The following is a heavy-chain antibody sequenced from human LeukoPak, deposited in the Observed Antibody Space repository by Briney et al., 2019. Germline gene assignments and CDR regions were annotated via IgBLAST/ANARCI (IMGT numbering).Heavy chain of an antibody. Sequence: GGSLRLSCAASGFTFSSYGMHWVRQAPGKGLEGVAFIRYDGSNKYYADSVKGRFTISRDNSKNTLYLQMNSLRAEDTAVYYCAKYTGESSGWYGLYYYYYYMDVWGKGTTVTISS. CDR2: IRYDGSNK. CDR3: AKYTGESSGWYGLYYYYYYMDV. V-gene: IGHV3-30*02. D-gene: IGHD6-19*01. J-gene: IGHJ6*03. CDR1: GFTFSSYG.